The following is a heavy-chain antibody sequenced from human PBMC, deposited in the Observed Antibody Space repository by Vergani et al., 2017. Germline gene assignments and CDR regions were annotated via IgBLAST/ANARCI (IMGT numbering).Heavy chain of an antibody. CDR1: GYTFTSYA. CDR3: ARTKSRDGYNSPYYYYGMDV. CDR2: INTNTGNP. D-gene: IGHD5-24*01. J-gene: IGHJ6*02. Sequence: QVQLVQSGSELKKPGASVKVSCKASGYTFTSYAMNWVRQAPGQGLEWMGWINTNTGNPTYAQGFTGRFVFSLGTSVSTAYLQISSLKAEDTAVYYCARTKSRDGYNSPYYYYGMDVWGQGTTVTVSS. V-gene: IGHV7-4-1*02.